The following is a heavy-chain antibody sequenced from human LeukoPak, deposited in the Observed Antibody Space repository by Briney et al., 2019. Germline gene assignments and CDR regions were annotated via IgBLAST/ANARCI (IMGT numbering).Heavy chain of an antibody. CDR2: VKQDETPR. D-gene: IGHD4-17*01. CDR3: ARGPNYGDYVDYLDY. CDR1: GFTSSSHW. Sequence: GGCLRLSSEASGFTSSSHWMNWVRRAPGKGLEWVASVKQDETPRYNVNLVKGRFTISRDNAKNSLYLQLNSLTADDTSVYYCARGPNYGDYVDYLDYWGQGALVTVSS. J-gene: IGHJ4*02. V-gene: IGHV3-7*01.